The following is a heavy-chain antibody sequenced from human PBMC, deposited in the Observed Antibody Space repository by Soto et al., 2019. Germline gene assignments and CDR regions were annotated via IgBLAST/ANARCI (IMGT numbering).Heavy chain of an antibody. J-gene: IGHJ3*02. CDR3: ARGNVESGNYDAFDI. V-gene: IGHV4-59*12. CDR2: INYSGST. Sequence: SETLTLTCTVSGGSISSYYWSWIRQPPGKGLEWIGDINYSGSTNYNPSLKSRVTISADTSKNQFSLKLSSVTAADTAVYYCARGNVESGNYDAFDIWGQGTMVTVSS. CDR1: GGSISSYY. D-gene: IGHD1-26*01.